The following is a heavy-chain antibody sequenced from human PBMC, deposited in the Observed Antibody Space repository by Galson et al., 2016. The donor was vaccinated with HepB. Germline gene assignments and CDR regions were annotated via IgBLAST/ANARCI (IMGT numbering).Heavy chain of an antibody. D-gene: IGHD5-24*01. Sequence: SLRLSCAASGFTFSSYWMHWVRQAPGKGLVWVSRINSDGSSTSYADSVKGRFTISRDNAKNTLYLQMNRLGAEDTAVYYCARRMATITSFDYWGQGTLVTVSS. CDR2: INSDGSST. J-gene: IGHJ4*02. CDR1: GFTFSSYW. CDR3: ARRMATITSFDY. V-gene: IGHV3-74*01.